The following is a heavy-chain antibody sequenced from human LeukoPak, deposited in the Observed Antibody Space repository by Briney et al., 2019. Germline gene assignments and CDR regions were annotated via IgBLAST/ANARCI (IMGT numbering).Heavy chain of an antibody. CDR3: ATPARRERRSDALDI. J-gene: IGHJ3*02. V-gene: IGHV1-24*01. CDR2: FYPEDGET. Sequence: ASVTVSCKVSGYTLTELSMHWVRQAPGKGLEWMGGFYPEDGETIYAQKFQGRVTMTEDTSTDTAYMELSSLRSEDTAVYYCATPARRERRSDALDIWGQGTMVTVSS. D-gene: IGHD1-1*01. CDR1: GYTLTELS.